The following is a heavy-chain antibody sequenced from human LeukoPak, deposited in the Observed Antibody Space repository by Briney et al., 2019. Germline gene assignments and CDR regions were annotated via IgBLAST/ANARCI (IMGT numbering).Heavy chain of an antibody. J-gene: IGHJ4*02. CDR2: ISAYNGNT. D-gene: IGHD1-14*01. CDR3: ARGSLGWGSEPEYFDY. Sequence: ASVKVSCKASGYTFTSYGISWVRQAPGQGLEWMGWISAYNGNTNYAQKLQGRVTMTTDASTSTVAMELGSLRSDDTAIYYCARGSLGWGSEPEYFDYWGQGTLVTVSS. CDR1: GYTFTSYG. V-gene: IGHV1-18*01.